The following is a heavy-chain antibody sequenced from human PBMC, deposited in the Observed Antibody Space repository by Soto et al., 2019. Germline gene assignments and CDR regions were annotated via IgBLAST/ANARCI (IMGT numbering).Heavy chain of an antibody. CDR3: GREYCSGGSCYHYYYYYMDV. CDR2: IIPILGIA. Sequence: GASVKVSCKASGGTFSSYTISWVRQAPGQGLEWMGRIIPILGIANYAQKFQGRVTITADKSTSTAYMELSSLRSEDTAVYYFGREYCSGGSCYHYYYYYMDVWGKGTTVTVSS. V-gene: IGHV1-69*04. D-gene: IGHD2-15*01. CDR1: GGTFSSYT. J-gene: IGHJ6*03.